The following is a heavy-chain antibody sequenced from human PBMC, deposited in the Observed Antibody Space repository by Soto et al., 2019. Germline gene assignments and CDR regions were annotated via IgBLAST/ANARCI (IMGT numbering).Heavy chain of an antibody. J-gene: IGHJ4*02. CDR3: ARDDYYDSSGYYGQLDY. D-gene: IGHD3-22*01. CDR2: ISSSSSTI. Sequence: GSLRLSCAASGFTFSSYSMNWVRQAPGKGLEWVSYISSSSSTIYYADSVKGRFTISRDNAKNSLYLQMNSLRAEDTAVYYCARDDYYDSSGYYGQLDYWGQGT. V-gene: IGHV3-48*01. CDR1: GFTFSSYS.